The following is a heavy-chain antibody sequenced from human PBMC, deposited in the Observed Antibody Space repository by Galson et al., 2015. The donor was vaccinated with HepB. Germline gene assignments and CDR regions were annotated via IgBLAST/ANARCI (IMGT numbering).Heavy chain of an antibody. CDR2: ISYDGSNK. D-gene: IGHD2-8*01. V-gene: IGHV3-30*18. Sequence: SLRLSCAASGFTFSSYGMHWVRQAPGKGLEWVAVISYDGSNKYYADSVKGRFTISRDNSKNTLYLQMNSLRAEDTAVYYCAKDQGGGDIVLMVYSDVWGQGTTVTVSS. CDR1: GFTFSSYG. CDR3: AKDQGGGDIVLMVYSDV. J-gene: IGHJ6*02.